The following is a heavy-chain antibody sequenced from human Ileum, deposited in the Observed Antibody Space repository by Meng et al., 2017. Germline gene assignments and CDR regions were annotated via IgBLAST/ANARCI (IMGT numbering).Heavy chain of an antibody. Sequence: QRPQQDPRLSMPSPTLSLPRATPGRHIPRSNTARNWILQSPSRALEWLGRTYYTSKWNNDYAVSVRSRITLNANTSKSQSSLHLNSVTPEDTAVYYCARGFWKSGFDSWGQGTLVTVSS. J-gene: IGHJ5*02. V-gene: IGHV6-1*01. CDR1: GRHIPRSNTA. CDR3: ARGFWKSGFDS. D-gene: IGHD3-3*01. CDR2: TYYTSKWNN.